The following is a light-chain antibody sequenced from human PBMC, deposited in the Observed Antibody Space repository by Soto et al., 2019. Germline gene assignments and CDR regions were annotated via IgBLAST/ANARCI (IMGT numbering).Light chain of an antibody. CDR2: GAS. V-gene: IGKV3-20*01. CDR1: QSVSNNY. Sequence: ENVLTQSPGPXXLXPXEXXXXXFRAXQSVSNNYLAWYQQKPGQAPRLLIYGASNRATGIPDRFSGSGSGTDFTLTISRLEPEDFVVYYCQQYNSWPPITFGQGTRLEIK. J-gene: IGKJ5*01. CDR3: QQYNSWPPIT.